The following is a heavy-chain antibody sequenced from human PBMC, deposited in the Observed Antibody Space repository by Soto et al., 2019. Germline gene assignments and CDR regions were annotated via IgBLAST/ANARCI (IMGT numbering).Heavy chain of an antibody. J-gene: IGHJ5*02. CDR1: GGSFSGYY. CDR2: INHSGST. D-gene: IGHD1-7*01. Sequence: SETLSLTCAVYGGSFSGYYWSWIRQPPGKGLEWIGEINHSGSTNYNPSLKSRVTISVDTSKNQFSLKLSSVTAADTAVYYCASRTGTNDWFDPWGQGTLVTVSS. V-gene: IGHV4-34*01. CDR3: ASRTGTNDWFDP.